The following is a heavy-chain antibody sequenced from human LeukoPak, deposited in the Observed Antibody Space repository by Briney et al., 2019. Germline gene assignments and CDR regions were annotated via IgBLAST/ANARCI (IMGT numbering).Heavy chain of an antibody. Sequence: PGGSLRLSCAASGFTFSSYGMPWVRQAPGEGLEWVAVIWYDGSNKYYADSVKGRFTISRDNSKNTLYLQMNSLRAEDTAVYYCARDSPPGRYSRDKDYYYGMDVWGQGTTVTVSS. D-gene: IGHD6-13*01. CDR3: ARDSPPGRYSRDKDYYYGMDV. J-gene: IGHJ6*02. V-gene: IGHV3-33*01. CDR1: GFTFSSYG. CDR2: IWYDGSNK.